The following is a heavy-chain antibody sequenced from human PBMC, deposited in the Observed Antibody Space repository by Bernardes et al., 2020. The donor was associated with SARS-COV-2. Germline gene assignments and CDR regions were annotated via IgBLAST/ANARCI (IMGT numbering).Heavy chain of an antibody. CDR1: GFTFSNAW. V-gene: IGHV3-15*01. CDR3: TTFGFSGYSYGYIGYFDY. J-gene: IGHJ4*02. Sequence: GSLRLSCAASGFTFSNAWMSWVRQAPGKGLEWVGRIKSKTDGGTTDYAAPVKGRFTISRDDSKNTLYLQMNSLKTEDTAVYYCTTFGFSGYSYGYIGYFDYWGQGTLVTVSS. D-gene: IGHD5-18*01. CDR2: IKSKTDGGTT.